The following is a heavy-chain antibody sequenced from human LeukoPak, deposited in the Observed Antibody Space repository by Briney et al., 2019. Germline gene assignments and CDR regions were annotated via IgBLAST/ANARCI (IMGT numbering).Heavy chain of an antibody. V-gene: IGHV3-21*01. J-gene: IGHJ4*02. CDR2: ISSSSSYI. D-gene: IGHD4-17*01. CDR1: GFTFSSYS. Sequence: GGSLRLSCAASGFTFSSYSMNWVRQAPGKGLEWVSSISSSSSYIYYAGSVKGRFTISRDNAKNSLYLQMNSLRAEDTAVYYCARFDYGDHFDYWGQGTLVTVSS. CDR3: ARFDYGDHFDY.